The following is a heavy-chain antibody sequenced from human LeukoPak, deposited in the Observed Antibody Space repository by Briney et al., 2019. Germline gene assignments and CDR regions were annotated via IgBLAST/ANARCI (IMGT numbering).Heavy chain of an antibody. J-gene: IGHJ4*02. D-gene: IGHD6-13*01. CDR1: GYTFTSYY. CDR3: ARDREQQLVRGYYFDY. Sequence: ASVKVSCKASGYTFTSYYMHWVRQAPGQGLEWMGIINPSGGSTSYAQKFQGRVTMTRDTSTSTVYMELSSLRSKDTAVYYCARDREQQLVRGYYFDYWGQGTLVTVSS. CDR2: INPSGGST. V-gene: IGHV1-46*01.